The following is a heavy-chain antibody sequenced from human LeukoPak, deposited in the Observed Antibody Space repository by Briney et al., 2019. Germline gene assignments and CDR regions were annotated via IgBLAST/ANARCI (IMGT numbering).Heavy chain of an antibody. Sequence: SETLSLTCTVSGGSISSSSYYWGWIRQPPGKGLEWIGSIYYSGSTYYSPSLKSRVTISVDTSKNQFSLKLSSVTAADTAVYYCARHLRSSSGWYGSFDPWGQGTLVTVSS. D-gene: IGHD6-19*01. J-gene: IGHJ5*02. CDR1: GGSISSSSYY. CDR3: ARHLRSSSGWYGSFDP. CDR2: IYYSGST. V-gene: IGHV4-39*01.